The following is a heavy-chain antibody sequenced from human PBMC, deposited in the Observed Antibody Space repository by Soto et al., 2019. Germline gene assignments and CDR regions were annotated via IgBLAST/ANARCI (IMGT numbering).Heavy chain of an antibody. V-gene: IGHV3-23*01. CDR3: ANARLIHPYRGWFDP. D-gene: IGHD3-16*01. CDR1: GFTFSSYA. J-gene: IGHJ5*02. Sequence: PGGSLRLSCAASGFTFSSYAMSWVRQAPGKGPECVSAISGSGGSTYYADSVKGRFTISRDNSKNTLYLQMNSLRAEDTAVYYCANARLIHPYRGWFDPWGQGTLVPVSS. CDR2: ISGSGGST.